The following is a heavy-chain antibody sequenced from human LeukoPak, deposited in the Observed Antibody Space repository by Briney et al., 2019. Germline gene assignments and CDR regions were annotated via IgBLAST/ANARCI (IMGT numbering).Heavy chain of an antibody. J-gene: IGHJ4*02. CDR3: ARDQITIFGVAQSVFDY. D-gene: IGHD3-3*01. Sequence: SQTLSLTCAISGDSVSSNSAAWNWIRQSPSRGLEWLGRTYYRSKWYNDYAVSVKSRITINPDTSKNQFSLQLNSVTPEDTAVYYCARDQITIFGVAQSVFDYWGQGTLVTVSS. V-gene: IGHV6-1*01. CDR2: TYYRSKWYN. CDR1: GDSVSSNSAA.